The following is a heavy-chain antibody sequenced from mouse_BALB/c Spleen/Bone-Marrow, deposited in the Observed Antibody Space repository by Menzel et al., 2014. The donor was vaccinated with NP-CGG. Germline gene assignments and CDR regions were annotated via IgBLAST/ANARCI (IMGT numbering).Heavy chain of an antibody. J-gene: IGHJ2*01. Sequence: EVKLVESGAELGKPGASVKLSCTASGFNIKDTYMHWVKQRPEQGLEWIGRIDPANGNTKYDPKFQGKATITADTSSNTAYLQLSSLTSEDTAVYYCARLGNYGYWGQGTTLTVSS. CDR2: IDPANGNT. D-gene: IGHD2-1*01. CDR3: ARLGNYGY. CDR1: GFNIKDTY. V-gene: IGHV14-3*02.